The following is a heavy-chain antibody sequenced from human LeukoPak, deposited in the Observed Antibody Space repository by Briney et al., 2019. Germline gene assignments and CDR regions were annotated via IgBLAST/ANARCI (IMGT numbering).Heavy chain of an antibody. D-gene: IGHD1-1*01. J-gene: IGHJ6*02. CDR3: ARDGGNWNFYYDMDV. V-gene: IGHV3-21*01. Sequence: GGSLRLSCAASGFRFNSYNMNWVRQAPGKGLEWVSSISSSSSYIYYAGSVKGRFTISRDNAKNSLYLQMNGLRAEDTAVYYCARDGGNWNFYYDMDVWGLGTTVTVSS. CDR1: GFRFNSYN. CDR2: ISSSSSYI.